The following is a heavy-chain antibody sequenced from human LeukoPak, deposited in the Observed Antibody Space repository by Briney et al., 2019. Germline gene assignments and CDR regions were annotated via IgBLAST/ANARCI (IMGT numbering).Heavy chain of an antibody. Sequence: RGSLRLSCAASGFTFDTYTMNWVRQAPGTGLEWVSYIDTTSTTMYYADSVKGRFTISRDNAKNSLYLQMNSLRVEDTAVYYCTRGLVVVAQYFQHWGQGTLVTVSS. J-gene: IGHJ1*01. CDR2: IDTTSTTM. D-gene: IGHD2-15*01. CDR1: GFTFDTYT. CDR3: TRGLVVVAQYFQH. V-gene: IGHV3-48*01.